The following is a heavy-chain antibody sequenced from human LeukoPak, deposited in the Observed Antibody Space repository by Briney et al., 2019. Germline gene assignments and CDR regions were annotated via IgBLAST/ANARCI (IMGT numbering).Heavy chain of an antibody. CDR3: ARGESGMDV. V-gene: IGHV4-30-2*01. Sequence: SQTLSLTCAVSGGSISSGGYSWSWIRQPPGKGLEWIGYIYDSGSTYYNPSLKSRVTISVDRSKNQFSLKLSSVTAADTAVYYCARGESGMDVWGKGTTVTVSS. CDR1: GGSISSGGYS. D-gene: IGHD1-26*01. CDR2: IYDSGST. J-gene: IGHJ6*04.